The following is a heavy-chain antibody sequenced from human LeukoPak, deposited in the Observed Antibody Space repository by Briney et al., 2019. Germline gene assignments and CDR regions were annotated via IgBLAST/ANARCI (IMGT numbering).Heavy chain of an antibody. CDR1: GRSFSGYY. V-gene: IGHV4-34*01. CDR3: ARLKMIVGYDVDGFDY. D-gene: IGHD5-12*01. CDR2: INHGGST. Sequence: SETLSLTCAVYGRSFSGYYWSWIRQPPGGGLEWIGEINHGGSTNYNPSLKSRVTISVDTSKNQFSLKLSSVTAAYTAVYYCARLKMIVGYDVDGFDYWGQGTLVTVSS. J-gene: IGHJ4*02.